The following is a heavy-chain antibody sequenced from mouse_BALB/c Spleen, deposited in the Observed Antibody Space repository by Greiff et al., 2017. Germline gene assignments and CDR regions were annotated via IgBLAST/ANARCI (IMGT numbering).Heavy chain of an antibody. CDR1: GFSLTSYG. CDR3: DRGGRREDAMDY. V-gene: IGHV2-9*02. CDR2: IWAGGST. J-gene: IGHJ4*01. Sequence: QVQLQQSGPGLVAPSQSLSITCTVSGFSLTSYGVHWVRQPPGKGLEWLGVIWAGGSTNYNSAFMSRLSISKDNSKFQVFLKMNSLQTDDSAMYYCDRGGRREDAMDYWGQGTSVTVSA.